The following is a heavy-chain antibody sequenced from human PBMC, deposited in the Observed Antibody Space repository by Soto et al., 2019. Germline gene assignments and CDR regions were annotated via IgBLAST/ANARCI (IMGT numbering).Heavy chain of an antibody. Sequence: SETLSLTCTVSGGSISSYYWSWIRQPPGKGLEWIGYIYYRWSTNYNPSLTSRVTISVDTSKNQFSLKLSSVTAADTAVYSCASTYGDYGWYFDYWGQGTLVTVSS. J-gene: IGHJ4*02. CDR1: GGSISSYY. D-gene: IGHD4-17*01. V-gene: IGHV4-59*08. CDR2: IYYRWST. CDR3: ASTYGDYGWYFDY.